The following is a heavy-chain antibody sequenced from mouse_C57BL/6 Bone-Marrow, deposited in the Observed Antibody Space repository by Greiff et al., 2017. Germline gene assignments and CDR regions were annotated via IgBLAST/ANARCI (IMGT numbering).Heavy chain of an antibody. CDR3: TRYNYGSSSYWYFDV. J-gene: IGHJ1*03. CDR1: GYTFTDYE. V-gene: IGHV1-15*01. Sequence: QVQLQQSGAELVRPGASVTLSCKASGYTFTDYEMHWVKQTPVHGLEWIGAIDPETGGTAYNQKFKGKAILTADKSSSTAYMELRSLTSEDSAVYYCTRYNYGSSSYWYFDVWGTGTTVAVSS. D-gene: IGHD1-1*01. CDR2: IDPETGGT.